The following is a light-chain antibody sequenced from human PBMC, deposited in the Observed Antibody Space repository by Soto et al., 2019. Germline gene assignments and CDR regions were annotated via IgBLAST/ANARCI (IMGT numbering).Light chain of an antibody. J-gene: IGKJ5*01. CDR2: NAS. CDR3: QQYNSYYSIT. Sequence: DIEMTQSPSTLSASLGDRVTITCRAGQSISSCFAWYQQKPGKAPKLLIYNASSLESGVPSSFSGSGSGTEFTLTISSLQHDDFANYYCQQYNSYYSITFGQGTRLEIK. V-gene: IGKV1-5*03. CDR1: QSISSC.